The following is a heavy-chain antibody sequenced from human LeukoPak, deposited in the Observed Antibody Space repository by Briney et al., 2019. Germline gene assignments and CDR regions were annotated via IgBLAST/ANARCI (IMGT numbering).Heavy chain of an antibody. Sequence: PGGSLRLSCAASGFTFSSYSMNWVRQAPGKRLEWVSSISSSSSYICYADSVKGRFTISRDNAKNSLYLQMNSLRAEDTAVYYCARDDSYGDYPGFDYWGQGTLVTVSS. J-gene: IGHJ4*02. CDR2: ISSSSSYI. CDR1: GFTFSSYS. CDR3: ARDDSYGDYPGFDY. D-gene: IGHD4-17*01. V-gene: IGHV3-21*01.